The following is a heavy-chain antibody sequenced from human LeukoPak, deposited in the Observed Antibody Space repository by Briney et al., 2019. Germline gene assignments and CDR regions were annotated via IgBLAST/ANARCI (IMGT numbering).Heavy chain of an antibody. CDR1: GGSVSSGSYY. CDR3: ARLRGSSWSYIYFDY. J-gene: IGHJ4*02. V-gene: IGHV4-61*01. D-gene: IGHD6-13*01. CDR2: IYYSGST. Sequence: SETLSLTCTVSGGSVSSGSYYWSWIRQPPGKGLAWIGYIYYSGSTNYNPSLKSRVTISVDTSKNQFSLKLSSVTAADTAVYYCARLRGSSWSYIYFDYWGQGTLVTVSS.